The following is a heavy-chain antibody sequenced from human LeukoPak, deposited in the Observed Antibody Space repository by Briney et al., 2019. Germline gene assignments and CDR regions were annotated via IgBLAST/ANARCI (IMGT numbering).Heavy chain of an antibody. J-gene: IGHJ6*02. D-gene: IGHD1-26*01. CDR3: ARRVGATIYYYGMDV. Sequence: GASVKVSCKTSGYIFTSHGITWVRQAPGQGLEWMGWISTYNGNTNYAQKLQGRVTMTTDTSTSTAYMELRSLRSDDTAVYYCARRVGATIYYYGMDVWGQGTTVTVSS. V-gene: IGHV1-18*01. CDR2: ISTYNGNT. CDR1: GYIFTSHG.